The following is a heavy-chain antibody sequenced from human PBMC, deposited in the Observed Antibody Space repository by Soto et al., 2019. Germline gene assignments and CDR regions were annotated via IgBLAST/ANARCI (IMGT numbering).Heavy chain of an antibody. CDR2: ISWNSGNI. CDR3: VKDPYDSLTGYNNWLDP. CDR1: GFTFHNYA. Sequence: EVQLVESGGGLVQPGRSLRLSCAASGFTFHNYAMHWVRQAPGKGLEWVAGISWNSGNIDFGYSVKGRFTISRDNAKNSLYLQMNSLRPDETAVYYCVKDPYDSLTGYNNWLDPWGQGTRVTVSS. V-gene: IGHV3-9*01. J-gene: IGHJ5*02. D-gene: IGHD3-9*01.